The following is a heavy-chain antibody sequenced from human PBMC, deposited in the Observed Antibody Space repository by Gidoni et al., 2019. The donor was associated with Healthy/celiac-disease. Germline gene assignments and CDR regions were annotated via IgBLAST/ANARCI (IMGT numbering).Heavy chain of an antibody. CDR2: IYHSGST. Sequence: VQLQESGPGLVQPSATLSLTCAVPGYSISSGSYWGWIRQPPGKGLEWIGSIYHSGSTYYTPSIKSRVTISVDTSKNQFSLKLSSVTAADTAVYYCARDRAWYYDSSGYNWFDPWGQGTLVTVSS. CDR3: ARDRAWYYDSSGYNWFDP. V-gene: IGHV4-38-2*02. D-gene: IGHD3-22*01. CDR1: GYSISSGSY. J-gene: IGHJ5*02.